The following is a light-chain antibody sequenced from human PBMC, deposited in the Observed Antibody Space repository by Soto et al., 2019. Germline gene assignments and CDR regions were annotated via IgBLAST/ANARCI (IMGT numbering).Light chain of an antibody. CDR3: AAWDDSLGGL. CDR2: NNN. CDR1: SSNIGRNY. J-gene: IGLJ3*02. Sequence: QPVLTQPPSASGTPGQRVTISCSGGSSNIGRNYVYWFQQLPGTAPKLLIYNNNQRPSGVPDRFSGSKSGTSASLAISGLRSDDEADYYCAAWDDSLGGLFGGGTKVTVL. V-gene: IGLV1-47*01.